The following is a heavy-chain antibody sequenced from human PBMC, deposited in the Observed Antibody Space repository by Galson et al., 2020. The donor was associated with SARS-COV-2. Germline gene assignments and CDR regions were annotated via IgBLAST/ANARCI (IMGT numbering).Heavy chain of an antibody. J-gene: IGHJ2*01. Sequence: SETLSLTCTVSGYSVSTPNYWVWVRQPPGRGLEGMGSVYPGGTTYYNPSLKSRVHISVDTSKNQFSLRPDSVTAADTALYYCARQGVNMIVLVTVPGWYFDLWGRGTLVTVSS. CDR3: ARQGVNMIVLVTVPGWYFDL. CDR2: VYPGGTT. D-gene: IGHD3-22*01. CDR1: GYSVSTPNY. V-gene: IGHV4-38-2*02.